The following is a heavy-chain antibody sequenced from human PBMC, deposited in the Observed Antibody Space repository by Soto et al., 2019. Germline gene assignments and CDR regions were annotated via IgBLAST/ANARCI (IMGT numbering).Heavy chain of an antibody. CDR3: ARTYSNYRPLSGMDV. CDR1: GLTFSSYE. J-gene: IGHJ6*02. CDR2: ISSSGSTI. Sequence: PGGSLRLSCAASGLTFSSYEMNWVRQAPGKGLEWVSYISSSGSTIYYADSVKGRFTISRDNAKNSLYLQMNSLRAEDTAVYYCARTYSNYRPLSGMDVWGQGTTVTVSS. V-gene: IGHV3-48*03. D-gene: IGHD4-4*01.